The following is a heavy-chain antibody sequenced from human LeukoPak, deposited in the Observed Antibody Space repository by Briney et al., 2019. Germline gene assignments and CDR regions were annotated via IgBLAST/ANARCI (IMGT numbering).Heavy chain of an antibody. Sequence: SETLSLTCTVSGASINTYYWSWIRQPPGKGLEWIGYIYYSGTTTYNPSLKSRVAMSVDTSRNQFSLKLSSVTAADTAVYYCARVSPIAVAGSSYYYAMDVWGQGTTVTVSS. J-gene: IGHJ6*02. D-gene: IGHD6-19*01. CDR2: IYYSGTT. CDR3: ARVSPIAVAGSSYYYAMDV. CDR1: GASINTYY. V-gene: IGHV4-59*12.